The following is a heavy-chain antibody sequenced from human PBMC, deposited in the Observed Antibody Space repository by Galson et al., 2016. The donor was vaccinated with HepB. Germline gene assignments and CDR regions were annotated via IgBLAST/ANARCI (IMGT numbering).Heavy chain of an antibody. CDR1: GYSFSSYA. J-gene: IGHJ3*02. CDR3: ATVVIDFSTGSSSKSAFET. CDR2: INAGEGNT. Sequence: SVKVSCKASGYSFSSYAFHWVRQAPGQRLEWLGWINAGEGNTEYSQKFQGRVSFTSDTSATTVYMELSRLGQEDTAVYFCATVVIDFSTGSSSKSAFETWGQGTRLTVSS. D-gene: IGHD3/OR15-3a*01. V-gene: IGHV1-3*01.